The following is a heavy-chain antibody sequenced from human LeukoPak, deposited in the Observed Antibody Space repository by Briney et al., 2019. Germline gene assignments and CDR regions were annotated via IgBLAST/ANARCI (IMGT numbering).Heavy chain of an antibody. CDR3: APRYSGYDLLGDAFDI. D-gene: IGHD5-12*01. CDR2: IYWDDDK. V-gene: IGHV2-5*02. CDR1: GFSLSTSGVG. Sequence: SGPTLVKPTQTLTLTCTFAGFSLSTSGVGVGWIRQPPGKALEWLALIYWDDDKRYSPSLKSRLTITKDTSKNQMVLTMTNMDPVDTATYYCAPRYSGYDLLGDAFDIWGQGTMVTVSS. J-gene: IGHJ3*02.